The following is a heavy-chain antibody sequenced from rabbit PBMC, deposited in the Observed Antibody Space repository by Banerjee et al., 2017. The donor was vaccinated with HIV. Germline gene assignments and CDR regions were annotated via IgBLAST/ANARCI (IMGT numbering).Heavy chain of an antibody. CDR3: ARDLAGVIGWNFNL. Sequence: QSLEESGGGLVQPEGSLALTCKASGFDFSVYYMSWVRQAPGKGLEWIACINTSSGNTVYASWAKGRFTISKTSSTTVTLQMTSLTAADTATYFCARDLAGVIGWNFNLWGPGTLVTVS. CDR2: INTSSGNT. D-gene: IGHD4-1*01. V-gene: IGHV1S40*01. CDR1: GFDFSVYY. J-gene: IGHJ4*01.